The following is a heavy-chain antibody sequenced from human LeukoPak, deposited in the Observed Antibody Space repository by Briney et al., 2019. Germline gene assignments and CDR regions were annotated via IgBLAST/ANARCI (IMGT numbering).Heavy chain of an antibody. CDR1: GFTSSSYA. Sequence: GGSLRLSCAASGFTSSSYAMNWVRQAPGKGLEWVSGISNSGGSTYYADSVKGRFTISRDNSKNTLYLQMNSLRAEDTAVYYCAKETSSSFDYWGQGTLVTVSS. V-gene: IGHV3-23*01. CDR3: AKETSSSFDY. D-gene: IGHD6-6*01. CDR2: ISNSGGST. J-gene: IGHJ4*02.